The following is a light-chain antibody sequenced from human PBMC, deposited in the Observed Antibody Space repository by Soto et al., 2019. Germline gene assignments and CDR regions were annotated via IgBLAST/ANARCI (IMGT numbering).Light chain of an antibody. CDR1: QSVGSD. CDR3: QQYLDWPRT. V-gene: IGKV3-15*01. Sequence: EIVMTQSPSTLSGSAGARATLSCRASQSVGSDLVWYRQKPGQAPRLLIYGASNRATGVPDRFSGSGYGTVFNLTISSLQPDDFAVYYCQQYLDWPRTFGQGTKVDIK. J-gene: IGKJ1*01. CDR2: GAS.